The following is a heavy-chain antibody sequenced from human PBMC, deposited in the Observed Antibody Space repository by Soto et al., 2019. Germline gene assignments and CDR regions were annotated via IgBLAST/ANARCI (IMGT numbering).Heavy chain of an antibody. CDR1: GFTFTNHC. J-gene: IGHJ3*01. D-gene: IGHD3-3*01. V-gene: IGHV3-7*03. CDR3: ARHGVHRDDLDL. Sequence: EMQLEESGGGLVQPGGSRRLSCAASGFTFTNHCMSWVRQAPGKGLEWLANIKQDGGETYYLESVKGRFSISRDNAKDSVYLQRSGLGAEDTDFYYCARHGVHRDDLDLWGQGTLVTVSS. CDR2: IKQDGGET.